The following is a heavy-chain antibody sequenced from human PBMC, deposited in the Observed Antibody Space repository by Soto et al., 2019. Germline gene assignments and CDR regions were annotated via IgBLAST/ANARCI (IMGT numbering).Heavy chain of an antibody. CDR3: ARHADVATYMDLAYFKS. D-gene: IGHD5-12*01. J-gene: IGHJ1*01. V-gene: IGHV4-59*08. CDR2: IYYSGNT. Sequence: SETLSLTCTVSGVSISSYYWSWIRQPPGKGPEWIGYIYYSGNTKYSPSVKGRVTISIDTSKNQFSLRVSSVTAADTAVYYFARHADVATYMDLAYFKSWGEGTLVTVSS. CDR1: GVSISSYY.